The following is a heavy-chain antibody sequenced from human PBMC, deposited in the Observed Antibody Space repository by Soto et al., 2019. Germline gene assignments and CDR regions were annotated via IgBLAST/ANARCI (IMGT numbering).Heavy chain of an antibody. Sequence: PGESLKISCNGSGYSFTSYWISWVRQMPGKCLEWLGRIDPSDSYTNYSPSFQGHVTISADKSISTAYLQWSSLKASDTAMYYCERGGGSGWSPNLFDYWCQGTLVTVYS. CDR1: GYSFTSYW. CDR2: IDPSDSYT. J-gene: IGHJ4*02. V-gene: IGHV5-10-1*01. CDR3: ERGGGSGWSPNLFDY. D-gene: IGHD6-19*01.